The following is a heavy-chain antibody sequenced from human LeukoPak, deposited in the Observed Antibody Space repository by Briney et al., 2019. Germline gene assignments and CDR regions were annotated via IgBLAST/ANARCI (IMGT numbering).Heavy chain of an antibody. V-gene: IGHV4-39*01. CDR3: ARFDY. CDR2: IYYSGST. J-gene: IGHJ4*02. Sequence: WETLSLTYTVSGGSISSSSYYWGWIRQPPGKGLEWIGSIYYSGSTYYNPSLKSRVTISVDTSKNQFSLKLSSVTAADTAVYYCARFDYWGQGTLVTVSS. CDR1: GGSISSSSYY.